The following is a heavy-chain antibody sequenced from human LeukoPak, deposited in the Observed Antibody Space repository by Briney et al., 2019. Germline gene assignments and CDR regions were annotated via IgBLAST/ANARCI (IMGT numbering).Heavy chain of an antibody. Sequence: SQTLSLTCALSGDSVSRHVPTWDWVRQPPSRGLEWLGRTFYRSKWYNDYAVSVKSRITVSPDTSKNQFSPHLNSVTPEDTAVYHWVRSYDWVFDYWGQGTRVTVSS. CDR1: GDSVSRHVPT. J-gene: IGHJ4*02. D-gene: IGHD1-1*01. CDR2: TFYRSKWYN. CDR3: VRSYDWVFDY. V-gene: IGHV6-1*01.